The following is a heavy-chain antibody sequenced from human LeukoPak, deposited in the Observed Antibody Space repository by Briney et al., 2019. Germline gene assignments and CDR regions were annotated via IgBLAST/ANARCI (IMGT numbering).Heavy chain of an antibody. D-gene: IGHD3-10*01. CDR1: GGSISSYY. J-gene: IGHJ4*02. Sequence: TSETLSLTCTVSGGSISSYYWSWIRQPPGKGLEWIGYIYYSGSTNYNPSLKSRVTISVDTSKNQFSLKLSSVTAADTAVYYCARVLRNYYGSGSSPDYWGQGTLVTVSS. CDR2: IYYSGST. CDR3: ARVLRNYYGSGSSPDY. V-gene: IGHV4-59*08.